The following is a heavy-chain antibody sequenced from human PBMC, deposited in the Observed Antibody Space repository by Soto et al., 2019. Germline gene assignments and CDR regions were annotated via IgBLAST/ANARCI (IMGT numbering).Heavy chain of an antibody. V-gene: IGHV4-30-4*01. CDR1: GVSITSDDYY. Sequence: PSETLSLTCTVSGVSITSDDYYWSWIRQPPGKGLEWIGYIYYRGSTSHNPSLQSRLTISIDTSKNYFSLELTSVTAADTYVYFCASDPSKPPDYFDYWGQGILVTVSS. CDR3: ASDPSKPPDYFDY. CDR2: IYYRGST. J-gene: IGHJ4*02.